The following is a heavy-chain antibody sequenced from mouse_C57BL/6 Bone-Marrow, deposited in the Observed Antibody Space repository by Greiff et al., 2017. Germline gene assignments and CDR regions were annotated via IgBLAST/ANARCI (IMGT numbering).Heavy chain of an antibody. CDR1: GYTFTSYW. J-gene: IGHJ4*01. CDR3: SSPLYDYDGGDYAMDY. CDR2: INPSSGYT. Sequence: VQLQQSGAELAKPGASVKLSCKASGYTFTSYWMHWVQQRPGQGLEWIGYINPSSGYTKYNQKFKDKATLTADKSSSTAYMQLSSLTYEDSAVYYCSSPLYDYDGGDYAMDYWGQGTSVTVSS. V-gene: IGHV1-7*01. D-gene: IGHD2-4*01.